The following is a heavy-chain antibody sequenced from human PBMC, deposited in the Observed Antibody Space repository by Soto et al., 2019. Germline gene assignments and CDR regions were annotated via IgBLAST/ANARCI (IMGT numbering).Heavy chain of an antibody. D-gene: IGHD2-21*02. Sequence: GASVKVSCKASGYTFTSYGISWVRQAPGQGLEWMGWISAYNGNTNYAQKLQGRVTMTTDTSTSTAYMELRSLRSDDTAVYYCARDREAYCGGDCYSNRFDPWGQGTLVTVSS. V-gene: IGHV1-18*04. J-gene: IGHJ5*02. CDR2: ISAYNGNT. CDR3: ARDREAYCGGDCYSNRFDP. CDR1: GYTFTSYG.